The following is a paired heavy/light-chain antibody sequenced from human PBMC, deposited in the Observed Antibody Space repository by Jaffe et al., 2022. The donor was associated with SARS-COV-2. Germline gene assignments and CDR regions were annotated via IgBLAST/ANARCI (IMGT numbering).Heavy chain of an antibody. V-gene: IGHV4-34*01. Sequence: QVQLQQWGAGLLKPSETLSLTCAVYGGSFSGYYWSWIRQPPGKGLEWIGEINHSGSTNYNPSLKSRVTISVDTSKNQFSLKLSSVTAADTAVYYCARVTFPATQYSGSYYGVDYWGQGTLVTVSS. CDR3: ARVTFPATQYSGSYYGVDY. J-gene: IGHJ4*02. CDR2: INHSGST. CDR1: GGSFSGYY. D-gene: IGHD1-26*01.
Light chain of an antibody. CDR3: NSRDSSGNHHVV. J-gene: IGLJ2*01. CDR1: SLRSYY. Sequence: SSELTQDPAVSVALGQTVRITCQGDSLRSYYASWYQQKPGQAPVLVIYGKNNRPSGIPDRFSGSSSGNTASLTITGAQAEDEADYYCNSRDSSGNHHVVFGGGTKLTVL. V-gene: IGLV3-19*01. CDR2: GKN.